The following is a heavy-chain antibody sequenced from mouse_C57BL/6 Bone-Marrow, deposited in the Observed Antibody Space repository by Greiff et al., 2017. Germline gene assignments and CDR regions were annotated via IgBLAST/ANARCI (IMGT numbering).Heavy chain of an antibody. CDR1: GFTFSSYA. Sequence: EVMLVESGEGLVKPGGSLKLSCAASGFTFSSYAMSWVRQTPEKRLEWVAYISSGGDYIYYADTVKGRFTISRDNARNTLYLQMSSLKSEDTAMYYCTREGGQLRYYYAMDYWGQGTSVTVSS. CDR3: TREGGQLRYYYAMDY. J-gene: IGHJ4*01. CDR2: ISSGGDYI. V-gene: IGHV5-9-1*02. D-gene: IGHD3-2*02.